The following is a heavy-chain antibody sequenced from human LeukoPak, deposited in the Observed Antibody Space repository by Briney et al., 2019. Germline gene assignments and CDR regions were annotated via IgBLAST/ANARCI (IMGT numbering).Heavy chain of an antibody. CDR3: ALRPVHYYGSGSYWGFDP. Sequence: ASVKVSCKVSGYTLTELSMHWVRQAPGKGLEWMGGFDHEDGETIYAQKFQGRVTMTEDTSTDTAYMELSSLRSEDTAVYYCALRPVHYYGSGSYWGFDPWGQGTLVTVSS. J-gene: IGHJ5*02. CDR2: FDHEDGET. CDR1: GYTLTELS. V-gene: IGHV1-24*01. D-gene: IGHD3-10*01.